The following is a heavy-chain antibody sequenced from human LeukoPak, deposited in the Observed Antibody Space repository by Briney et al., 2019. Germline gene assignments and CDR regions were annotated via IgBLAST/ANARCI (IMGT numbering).Heavy chain of an antibody. CDR2: IYYSGST. J-gene: IGHJ4*02. CDR1: GGSISSSSYY. V-gene: IGHV4-39*01. Sequence: SETLSLTCTVSGGSISSSSYYWGWIRQPPGKGLEWIGSIYYSGSTYYNPSLKSRVTISVDTSKNQFSLKLSSVTAADTAVYYCAEGGASSSETSFDYWGQGTLVTVSS. CDR3: AEGGASSSETSFDY. D-gene: IGHD6-13*01.